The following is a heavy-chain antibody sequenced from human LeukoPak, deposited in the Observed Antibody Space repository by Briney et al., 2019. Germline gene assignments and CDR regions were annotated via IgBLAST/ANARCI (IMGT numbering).Heavy chain of an antibody. Sequence: GGSLRLSCAASGFTFSSYAMSWVRQAPGKGLEWVAGIQSNGRNKYYVDSVKGRFAISRDNSKSTLYLQVNSLRVEDTALYYCARESEGGTGTSCPDYWGQGTLVTVSS. D-gene: IGHD2-2*01. V-gene: IGHV3-30*03. CDR1: GFTFSSYA. J-gene: IGHJ4*02. CDR2: IQSNGRNK. CDR3: ARESEGGTGTSCPDY.